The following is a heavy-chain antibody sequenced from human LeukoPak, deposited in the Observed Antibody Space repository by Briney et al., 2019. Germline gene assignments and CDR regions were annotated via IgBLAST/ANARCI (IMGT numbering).Heavy chain of an antibody. CDR2: ISSSGSTI. V-gene: IGHV3-48*03. D-gene: IGHD3-10*01. CDR3: ASPRKELLKGLVY. CDR1: GFTFSSYE. J-gene: IGHJ4*02. Sequence: HPGGSLRLSCAASGFTFSSYEMNWVRQAPGKGLEWVSYISSSGSTIYYADSVKGRFTISRDNAKNSLYLQMNSLRAEDTAVYYCASPRKELLKGLVYWDQGTLVTVSS.